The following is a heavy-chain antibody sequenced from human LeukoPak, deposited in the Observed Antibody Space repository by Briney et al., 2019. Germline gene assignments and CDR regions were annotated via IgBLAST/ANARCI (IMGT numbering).Heavy chain of an antibody. CDR3: ARVLDSYYYYYYMDV. CDR1: GFTFSSYA. J-gene: IGHJ6*03. Sequence: GGSLRLSCAASGFTFSSYAMHWVRQAPGKGLEYVSAISSDGGSTYYANSVKGRFTISRDNSKNTLYLQMGSLRAGDMAVYYCARVLDSYYYYYYMDVWGKGTTVTVSS. V-gene: IGHV3-64*01. D-gene: IGHD3-3*02. CDR2: ISSDGGST.